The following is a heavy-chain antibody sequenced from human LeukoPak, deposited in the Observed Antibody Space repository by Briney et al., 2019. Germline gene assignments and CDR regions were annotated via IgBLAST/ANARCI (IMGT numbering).Heavy chain of an antibody. V-gene: IGHV4-61*02. CDR3: ARRKFPGYFDY. J-gene: IGHJ4*02. CDR2: IYTSGST. Sequence: SQTLSLTCTVSGGSISSGSYYWSWIRQPAGKGLEWIGRIYTSGSTNYNPSLKSRVTISVETSKNQFSLKLRSVTAADTAVYYCARRKFPGYFDYWGQGTLVTVSS. D-gene: IGHD3-10*01. CDR1: GGSISSGSYY.